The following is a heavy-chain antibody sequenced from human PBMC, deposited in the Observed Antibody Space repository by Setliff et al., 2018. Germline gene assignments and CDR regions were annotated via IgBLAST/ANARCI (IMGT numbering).Heavy chain of an antibody. V-gene: IGHV3-30*02. D-gene: IGHD2-21*01. CDR1: GFTISNYW. CDR3: ARVIVGGGNTPFDL. CDR2: IQFDGGDK. J-gene: IGHJ4*02. Sequence: GGSLRLSCVASGFTISNYWMAWVRQAPGKGLEWVAFIQFDGGDKYYADSVKGRFIISRDNSKDTLFLQINSLRNEDTAVYYCARVIVGGGNTPFDLWGQGTLVTVSS.